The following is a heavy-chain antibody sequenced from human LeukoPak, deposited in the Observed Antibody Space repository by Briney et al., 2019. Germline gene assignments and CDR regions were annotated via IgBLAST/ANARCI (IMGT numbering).Heavy chain of an antibody. CDR2: MNPNSGNT. Sequence: ASVKVSCKASGYTFTSYNINWVRQATGQGLEWMGWMNPNSGNTGNAQKFQGRVTMTRNTSISTAYMELSSLRSEDTAVYYCARGGGYFDWLFRVTQWLEGGWFDPWGQGTLVTVSS. D-gene: IGHD3-9*01. CDR3: ARGGGYFDWLFRVTQWLEGGWFDP. V-gene: IGHV1-8*01. CDR1: GYTFTSYN. J-gene: IGHJ5*02.